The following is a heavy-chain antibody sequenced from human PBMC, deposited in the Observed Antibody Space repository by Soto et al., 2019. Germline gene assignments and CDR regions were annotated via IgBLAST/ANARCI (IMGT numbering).Heavy chain of an antibody. V-gene: IGHV1-18*01. Sequence: ASVKVSCKVSGYTFTSYGISWVLQAPGQGLEWMGWISAYNGNTNYAQKLQGRVTMTTDTSTSTAYMELRSLRSDDTAVYYYARSCSGGSCNSDNWFDPWGQGTLVTVSS. J-gene: IGHJ5*02. CDR3: ARSCSGGSCNSDNWFDP. CDR2: ISAYNGNT. CDR1: GYTFTSYG. D-gene: IGHD2-15*01.